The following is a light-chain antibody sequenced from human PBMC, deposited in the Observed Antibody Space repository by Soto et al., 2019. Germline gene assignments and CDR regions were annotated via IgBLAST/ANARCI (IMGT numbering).Light chain of an antibody. CDR2: EAS. Sequence: DIQMTQSPSTLSASVGDRVTITCRASQSISSWLAWYQHKPGKAPKLLIYEASSLESGVPSRFSGSGSGTEFTLTISSLQPDDFATYFCQLYNNYPLTFGGGTKVEIK. J-gene: IGKJ4*01. CDR3: QLYNNYPLT. V-gene: IGKV1-5*03. CDR1: QSISSW.